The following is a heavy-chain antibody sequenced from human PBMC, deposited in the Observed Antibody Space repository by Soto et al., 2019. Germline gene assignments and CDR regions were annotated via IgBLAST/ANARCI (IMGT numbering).Heavy chain of an antibody. J-gene: IGHJ5*02. CDR1: VGTFSSTT. V-gene: IGHV1-69*04. Sequence: AVYASCRATVGTFSSTTISWVRQAPGQGLEWMGRLIPILGIANYAQKFQGRVTITADRSTSTAYMELSSLRSEDTAVYYCARDGAYCGGDCLTNWFDPWGQGTLVTVSS. CDR3: ARDGAYCGGDCLTNWFDP. D-gene: IGHD2-21*01. CDR2: LIPILGIA.